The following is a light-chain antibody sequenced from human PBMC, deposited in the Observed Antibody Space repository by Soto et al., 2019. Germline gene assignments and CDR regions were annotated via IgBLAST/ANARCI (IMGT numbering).Light chain of an antibody. CDR1: QNLGTLY. CDR3: QQRSNWPLT. V-gene: IGKV3D-20*02. J-gene: IGKJ3*01. CDR2: SAS. Sequence: EIVLTQSPGTLSLSPGERGTLSCRASQNLGTLYLAWFQQKSGQAPRLLIYSASRRATGIPDRFTGSGSGTDFTLTINRVEPEDFAVYYCQQRSNWPLTFGPGTKVDIK.